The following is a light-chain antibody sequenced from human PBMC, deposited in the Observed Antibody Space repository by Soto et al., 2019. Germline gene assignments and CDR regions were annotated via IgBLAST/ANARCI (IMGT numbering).Light chain of an antibody. CDR2: GAS. CDR1: QSLSSTY. CDR3: QQYGSSPLT. J-gene: IGKJ1*01. V-gene: IGKV3-20*01. Sequence: EIVLTQSPGTLSLSPGERATLSCRAIQSLSSTYLAWYQQKPGQAPRLLIYGASNRATGIPDRFSGSGSGTDFTLTINRLEPEDFAVYYCQQYGSSPLTFGQGTKVDIK.